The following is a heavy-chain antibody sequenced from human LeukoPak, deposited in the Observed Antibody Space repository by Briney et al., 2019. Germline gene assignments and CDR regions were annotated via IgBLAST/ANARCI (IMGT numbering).Heavy chain of an antibody. D-gene: IGHD3-16*02. CDR2: IYTSGST. CDR3: ARGKEKYDYVWGSYRPHNWFDP. J-gene: IGHJ5*02. Sequence: SETLSLTCTVSGGSISSYYWSWIRQPAGKGLEWIGRIYTSGSTNYNPSLKSRVAMSVDTSKNQFSLKLSSVTAADTAVYYCARGKEKYDYVWGSYRPHNWFDPWGQGTLVTVSS. V-gene: IGHV4-4*07. CDR1: GGSISSYY.